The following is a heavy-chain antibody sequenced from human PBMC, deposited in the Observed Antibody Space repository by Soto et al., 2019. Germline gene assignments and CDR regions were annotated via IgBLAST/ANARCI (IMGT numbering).Heavy chain of an antibody. CDR3: ARVTMVIIDSDHFVVDV. Sequence: SETLSLTCIVSGFPISSPYSWWWLREPPGGGLGGAGRVSHTGTTSYTPSLTGRVSISVDTSKNQVPLQLNTVGAADTAVYFCARVTMVIIDSDHFVVDVWGHGTTVTVSS. V-gene: IGHV4-38-2*02. J-gene: IGHJ6*02. CDR1: GFPISSPYS. D-gene: IGHD4-17*01. CDR2: VSHTGTT.